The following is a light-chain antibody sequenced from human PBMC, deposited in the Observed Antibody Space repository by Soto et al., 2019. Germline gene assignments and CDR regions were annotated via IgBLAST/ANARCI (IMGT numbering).Light chain of an antibody. CDR2: DAS. V-gene: IGKV3-11*01. CDR3: QQRFAWPLT. CDR1: QTVGIT. Sequence: IVLTQSPATLSLPPGERASLSCRASQTVGITLAWYQQRPGQAPRLLIYDASSRAAGIPARFSGGGSGTDFTLTISSLEPDDFAVYYCQQRFAWPLTFGGGTKVEIK. J-gene: IGKJ4*01.